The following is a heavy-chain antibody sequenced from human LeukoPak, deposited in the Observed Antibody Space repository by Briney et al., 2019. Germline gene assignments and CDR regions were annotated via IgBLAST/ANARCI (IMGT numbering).Heavy chain of an antibody. D-gene: IGHD1-26*01. CDR1: GYTFTSYY. CDR3: ARDLDQYSGRYGGFGHDF. J-gene: IGHJ4*02. Sequence: ASVKVSCKASGYTFTSYYMHWVRQAPGQGLEWMGIINPSGGSTSYAQKFQGRVTVTRDTSTSTAYMELRSLRSDDTAVYYCARDLDQYSGRYGGFGHDFWGQGTLVTVSS. CDR2: INPSGGST. V-gene: IGHV1-46*01.